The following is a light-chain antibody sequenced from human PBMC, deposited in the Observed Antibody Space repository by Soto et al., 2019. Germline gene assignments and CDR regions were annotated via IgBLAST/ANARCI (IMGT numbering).Light chain of an antibody. Sequence: EIALTQSPGTLSLSPGERATLSCRASQRVSSNYLGWYQQKPGQAPRLLIYGASSRATGIPDRFSGSGSGTEFTLTISSLQSEDFAVYYCQQYHNWPPITFGQGTRLEIK. J-gene: IGKJ5*01. CDR3: QQYHNWPPIT. CDR2: GAS. CDR1: QRVSSNY. V-gene: IGKV3-20*01.